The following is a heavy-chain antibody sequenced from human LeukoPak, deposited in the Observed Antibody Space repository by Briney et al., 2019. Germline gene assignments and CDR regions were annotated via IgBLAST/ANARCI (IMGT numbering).Heavy chain of an antibody. CDR2: ISYDGSNK. Sequence: GGSLRLSCAASGFTFSSYAMHWVRQAPGKGLERVAVISYDGSNKYYADSVKGRFTISRDNSKNTLYLQMNSLRAEDTAVYYCARSRGYSYDYFDYWGQGTLVTVSP. J-gene: IGHJ4*02. CDR3: ARSRGYSYDYFDY. V-gene: IGHV3-30*04. CDR1: GFTFSSYA. D-gene: IGHD5-18*01.